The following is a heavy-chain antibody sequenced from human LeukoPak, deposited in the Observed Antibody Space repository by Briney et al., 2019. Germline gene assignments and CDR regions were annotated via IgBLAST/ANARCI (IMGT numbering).Heavy chain of an antibody. CDR1: GFTFSSYE. J-gene: IGHJ4*02. CDR3: AKGGQGYNPYYFDY. D-gene: IGHD5-24*01. Sequence: GGSLRLSCAASGFTFSSYEMNWVRQAPGKGLEWVSYISSSGSTIYYADSVKGRFTISRDNAKNSLYLQMNSLRAEDTAVYYCAKGGQGYNPYYFDYWGQGTLVTVSS. CDR2: ISSSGSTI. V-gene: IGHV3-48*03.